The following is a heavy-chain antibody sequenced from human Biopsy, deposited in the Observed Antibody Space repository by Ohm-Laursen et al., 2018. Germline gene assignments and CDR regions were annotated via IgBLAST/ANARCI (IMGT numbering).Heavy chain of an antibody. Sequence: SLRLSCSASGFNLSAFALHWVRQASGRGLVWVGRIKKKSNYDATAYAESMKGRFSIFRDDSKSTSFLQMNSLKIEDTAVYFCTRSAGYGYDYWGQGSLVTVSS. CDR3: TRSAGYGYDY. CDR2: IKKKSNYDAT. CDR1: GFNLSAFA. J-gene: IGHJ4*02. V-gene: IGHV3-73*01. D-gene: IGHD5-12*01.